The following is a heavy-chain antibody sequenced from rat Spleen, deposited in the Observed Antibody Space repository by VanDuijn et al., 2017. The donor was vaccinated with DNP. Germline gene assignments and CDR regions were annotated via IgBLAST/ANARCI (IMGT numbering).Heavy chain of an antibody. V-gene: IGHV5-58*01. Sequence: EVQLLDTGGGLVQPGRSLKLSCVASGFTFSSYWMHWIRQAPGKGLEWVASISSDGDSTQYPDSVKGRFTISRDNAKSTLYLQMDSLRSEDTATYYCATQGYYDGYYRPFDYWGQGVMVTVSS. J-gene: IGHJ2*01. CDR3: ATQGYYDGYYRPFDY. CDR1: GFTFSSYW. D-gene: IGHD1-12*03. CDR2: ISSDGDST.